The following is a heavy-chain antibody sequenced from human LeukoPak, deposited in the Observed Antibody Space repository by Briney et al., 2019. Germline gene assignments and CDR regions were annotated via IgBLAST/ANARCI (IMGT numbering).Heavy chain of an antibody. CDR1: GFTFSSYA. Sequence: GGSLRLSCAASGFTFSSYAMHWVRQAPGKGLEWVAVISYDGSNKYYADSVKGRFTISRDNSKNTLYLQMNSLGAEDTAVYYCARDTAMVRGYFDYWGQGTLVTVSS. J-gene: IGHJ4*02. CDR2: ISYDGSNK. V-gene: IGHV3-30*04. CDR3: ARDTAMVRGYFDY. D-gene: IGHD5-18*01.